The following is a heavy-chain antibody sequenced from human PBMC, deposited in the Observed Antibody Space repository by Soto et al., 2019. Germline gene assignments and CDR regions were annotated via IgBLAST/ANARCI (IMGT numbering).Heavy chain of an antibody. J-gene: IGHJ6*02. CDR1: GGSFSGYY. D-gene: IGHD3-9*01. Sequence: XETLSLTCAVYGGSFSGYYWSWIRQPPGKGLEWIGEINHSGSTNYNPSLKSRVTISVDTSKNQFSLKLSSVTAADTAVYYCARQVLRYFDWLSSADGMDVWGQGTTVTVSS. V-gene: IGHV4-34*01. CDR3: ARQVLRYFDWLSSADGMDV. CDR2: INHSGST.